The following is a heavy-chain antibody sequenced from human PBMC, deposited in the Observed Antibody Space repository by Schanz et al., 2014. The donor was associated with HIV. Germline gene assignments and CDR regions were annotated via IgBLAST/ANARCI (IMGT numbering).Heavy chain of an antibody. Sequence: DVQLVESGGGLVQPGGSLRLSCATSGFPFAAYAMTWVRQAPGKGLEWVSAIDGVGDNTYYADSVKGRFTISRDNSKNTLYLQMTTLRIDDTAVYYCAKPEYDSRGNSQSHFDYWGQGTLVTVSS. CDR1: GFPFAAYA. V-gene: IGHV3-23*04. CDR3: AKPEYDSRGNSQSHFDY. CDR2: IDGVGDNT. J-gene: IGHJ4*02. D-gene: IGHD3-22*01.